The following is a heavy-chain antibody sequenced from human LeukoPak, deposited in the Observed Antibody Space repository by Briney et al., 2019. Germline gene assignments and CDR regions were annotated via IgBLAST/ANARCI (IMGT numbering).Heavy chain of an antibody. V-gene: IGHV3-23*01. J-gene: IGHJ4*02. CDR2: ISSTGGST. Sequence: GGSLRLSCAASGVTFSSYSMNWVRQAPGKGLEWVSYISSTGGSTYYADSVKGRFTISRDNSKNTLFRQVNSLSADDTAVYYCAKMPWGSGYYFLDYWGQGTLVTVSS. CDR3: AKMPWGSGYYFLDY. CDR1: GVTFSSYS. D-gene: IGHD5-12*01.